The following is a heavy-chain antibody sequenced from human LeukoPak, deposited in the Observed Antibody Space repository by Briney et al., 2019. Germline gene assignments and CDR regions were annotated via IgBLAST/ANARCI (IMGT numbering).Heavy chain of an antibody. Sequence: SETLSLTCTASGVSFSFYFWHWIRQPPGEGLDWMGEIDNRGSTQYKPSLRSRGIISIDTSGNHFSLKPTSVTAACTAVYFCARDSDSGFQWGEGMLVTLSS. D-gene: IGHD3-16*01. J-gene: IGHJ4*02. CDR3: ARDSDSGFQ. CDR2: IDNRGST. CDR1: GVSFSFYF. V-gene: IGHV4-34*01.